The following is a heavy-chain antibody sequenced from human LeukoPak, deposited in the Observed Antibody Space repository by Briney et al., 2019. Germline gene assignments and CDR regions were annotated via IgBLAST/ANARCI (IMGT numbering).Heavy chain of an antibody. CDR1: GFTFSSYG. J-gene: IGHJ4*02. CDR3: AKGYYYGSGSYDY. V-gene: IGHV3-30*18. D-gene: IGHD3-10*01. Sequence: GRSLRLSCAASGFTFSSYGMHWVRQAPGKGLEWVAVISYDGSNKYYADSVKGQFTISRDNSKNTLYLQMNSLRAEDTAVYYCAKGYYYGSGSYDYWGQGTLVTVSS. CDR2: ISYDGSNK.